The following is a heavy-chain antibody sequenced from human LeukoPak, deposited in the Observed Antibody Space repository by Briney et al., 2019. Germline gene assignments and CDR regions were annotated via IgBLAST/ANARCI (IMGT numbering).Heavy chain of an antibody. J-gene: IGHJ4*02. Sequence: QPGGSLRLSCAASGFTFSTYEMNWVRQAPGKGLEWVSYISSSDSTIYYADSVKGRFTISRDNSKNTLYLQMNSLRAEDTAVYYCAKGSTVVTPFPLDYWGQGTLVTVSS. CDR1: GFTFSTYE. CDR2: ISSSDSTI. V-gene: IGHV3-48*03. D-gene: IGHD4-23*01. CDR3: AKGSTVVTPFPLDY.